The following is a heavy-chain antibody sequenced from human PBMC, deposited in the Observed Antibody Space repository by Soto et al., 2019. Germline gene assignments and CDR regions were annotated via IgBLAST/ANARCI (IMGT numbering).Heavy chain of an antibody. CDR3: ARYPNTTVAGLPSDL. CDR1: GFTFSSYW. V-gene: IGHV3-7*03. Sequence: EVQLVESGGGLVQPGGSLRLSCAASGFTFSSYWMSWVRQAPGKGLEWVAHTRQDGGQEYYVDSVKGRFTISRDNAKNSLYLHMNSLRVEDTAVYYCARYPNTTVAGLPSDLWGQGTLVTVSS. J-gene: IGHJ5*02. CDR2: TRQDGGQE. D-gene: IGHD6-19*01.